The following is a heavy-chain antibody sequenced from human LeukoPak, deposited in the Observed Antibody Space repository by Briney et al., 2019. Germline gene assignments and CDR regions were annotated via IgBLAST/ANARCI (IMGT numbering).Heavy chain of an antibody. Sequence: GGSLRPSCAASGFTVTDNYMSWVRQAPGKGLEWVSIIYSGGNTYYADSVKGRFTLSRDSSKNTLSLQMNSLRAEDTAVYYCVSHSDTLTSYSFDYWGRGTLVTVSS. CDR3: VSHSDTLTSYSFDY. V-gene: IGHV3-53*01. J-gene: IGHJ4*02. CDR2: IYSGGNT. CDR1: GFTVTDNY. D-gene: IGHD3-9*01.